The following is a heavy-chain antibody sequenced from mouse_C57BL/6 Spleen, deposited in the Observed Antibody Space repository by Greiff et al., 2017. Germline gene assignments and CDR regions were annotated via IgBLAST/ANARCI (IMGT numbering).Heavy chain of an antibody. CDR2: ISSGGSYT. D-gene: IGHD1-3*01. V-gene: IGHV5-6*02. CDR1: GFTFSSYG. Sequence: EVKLMESGGDLVKPGGSLKLSCAASGFTFSSYGMSWVRRTPAKRLEWVATISSGGSYTYYPDSVKGRFTISRDNAKNTLYLQMSSLKSEDTARYYCARRGEVIVAYWGQGTLVTVSA. CDR3: ARRGEVIVAY. J-gene: IGHJ3*01.